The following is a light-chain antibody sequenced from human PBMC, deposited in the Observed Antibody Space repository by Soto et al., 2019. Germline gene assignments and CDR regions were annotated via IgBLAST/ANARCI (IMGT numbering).Light chain of an antibody. V-gene: IGKV3-15*01. CDR2: RTS. Sequence: EIVMTQSPATLSVSPGERATLSCRASHSISSNLAWYQQKPGQAPRLLMFRTSSRDTGFPARFSGSGSGTEFNLTISSLQSEDFGVYYCQQYNNWPRATFGGGTKVEIK. CDR1: HSISSN. CDR3: QQYNNWPRAT. J-gene: IGKJ4*01.